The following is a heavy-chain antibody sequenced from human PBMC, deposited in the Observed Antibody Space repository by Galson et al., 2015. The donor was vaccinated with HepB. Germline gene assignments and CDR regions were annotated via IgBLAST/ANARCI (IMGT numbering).Heavy chain of an antibody. J-gene: IGHJ4*02. V-gene: IGHV3-64*01. D-gene: IGHD6-19*01. Sequence: SLRLSCAASGFTFSSYAMHWVRQAPGKGLEYVSAISSNGGSTYYANSVKGRFTISRDNSKNTLYLQMGSLRAEDMAVYYCARSFLVSGWYDYWGQGTLVTVSS. CDR2: ISSNGGST. CDR3: ARSFLVSGWYDY. CDR1: GFTFSSYA.